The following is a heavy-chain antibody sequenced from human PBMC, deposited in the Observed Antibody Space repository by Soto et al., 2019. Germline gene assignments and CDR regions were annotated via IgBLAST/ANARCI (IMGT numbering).Heavy chain of an antibody. CDR1: NYTFITYG. CDR2: ITPYNGNT. V-gene: IGHV1-18*01. CDR3: ARDTSFYLDY. J-gene: IGHJ4*02. Sequence: GASVKVSCKASNYTFITYGITWVRQAPGQGLEWVGWITPYNGNTNYGQNFQGRVTMTADTSTSTAYMELGSLTTDDTAVYYCARDTSFYLDYWGQGTRVTVSS. D-gene: IGHD2-2*01.